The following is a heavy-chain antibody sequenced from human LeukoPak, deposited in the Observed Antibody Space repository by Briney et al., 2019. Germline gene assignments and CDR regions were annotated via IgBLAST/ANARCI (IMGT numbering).Heavy chain of an antibody. D-gene: IGHD1-26*01. CDR1: GFDFGSYG. CDR3: ARVGSYGNYFDY. CDR2: ISRTGGTA. J-gene: IGHJ4*02. Sequence: GGSLRLSCAASGFDFGSYGMIWVRQAPGKGLEWVSSISRTGGTANYADSVKGRFTISRDNFKNMVYLQMNSLRADDTAVYYCARVGSYGNYFDYWGQGTLVTVSS. V-gene: IGHV3-23*01.